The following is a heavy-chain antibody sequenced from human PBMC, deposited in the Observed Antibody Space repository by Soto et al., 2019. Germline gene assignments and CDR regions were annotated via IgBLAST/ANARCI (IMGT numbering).Heavy chain of an antibody. CDR3: ASGSEPDYYDSSGYGGYFDY. D-gene: IGHD3-22*01. CDR1: GFTFSSYA. V-gene: IGHV3-30-3*01. CDR2: ISYDGSNK. Sequence: QVQLVESGGGVVQPGRSLRLSCAASGFTFSSYAMHWVRQAPGKGLEWVAVISYDGSNKYYADSVKGRFTISRDNSKNTLYLQMNSLRDEDTAVYYCASGSEPDYYDSSGYGGYFDYWGQGTLVTVSS. J-gene: IGHJ4*02.